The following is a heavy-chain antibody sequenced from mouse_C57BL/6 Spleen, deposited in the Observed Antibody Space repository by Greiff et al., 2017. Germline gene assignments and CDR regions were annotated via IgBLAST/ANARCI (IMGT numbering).Heavy chain of an antibody. D-gene: IGHD2-5*01. CDR2: INPSSGYT. CDR3: ARTLYSNYVAY. CDR1: GYTFTSYT. V-gene: IGHV1-4*01. J-gene: IGHJ3*01. Sequence: VKLVESGAELARPGASVKMSCKASGYTFTSYTMHWVKQRPGQGLEWIGYINPSSGYTKYNQKFKDKATLTADKSSSTAYMQLSSLTSEDSAVYYCARTLYSNYVAYWGQGTLVTVSA.